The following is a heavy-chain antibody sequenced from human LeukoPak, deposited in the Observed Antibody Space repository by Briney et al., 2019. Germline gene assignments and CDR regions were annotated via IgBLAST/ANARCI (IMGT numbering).Heavy chain of an antibody. CDR1: GFTFSQYW. CDR3: AKGGGGSSSWSYFDY. CDR2: IRQDGHEN. D-gene: IGHD6-13*01. J-gene: IGHJ4*02. Sequence: GGSLRLSCAASGFTFSQYWMSWVRQAPGKGLEWVANIRQDGHENYYADSVKGRFTISRDNSKNTLYLQMYSLRAEDTAVYYCAKGGGGSSSWSYFDYWGQGTLVTVSS. V-gene: IGHV3-7*01.